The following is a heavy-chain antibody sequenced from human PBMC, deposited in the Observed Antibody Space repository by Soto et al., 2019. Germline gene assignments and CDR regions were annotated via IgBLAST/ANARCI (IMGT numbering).Heavy chain of an antibody. J-gene: IGHJ4*01. CDR3: ARANAYDTPFDY. D-gene: IGHD3-22*01. CDR2: IIPIFGTT. V-gene: IGHV1-69*13. Sequence: GASVKVSCKASGGTFSRYAISWVRQAPGQGLEWMGGIIPIFGTTNYAQNFQGRVTITADESTSTAYMELSSLISEDTAVYYCARANAYDTPFDYWGHGTLVTVPS. CDR1: GGTFSRYA.